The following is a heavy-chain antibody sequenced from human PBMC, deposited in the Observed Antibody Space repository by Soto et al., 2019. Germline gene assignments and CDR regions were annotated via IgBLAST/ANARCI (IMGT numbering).Heavy chain of an antibody. CDR1: GGSISRYY. Sequence: SETLSLTCTVSGGSISRYYWSWIRQPPGKGLEWIGYIYYSGSTNYNPSLKSRVTISVDTSKNQFSLKLGSVTAADTAVYYCARAHLYYYGSGSPTAFDPWGQGTLVTVSS. CDR2: IYYSGST. D-gene: IGHD3-10*01. V-gene: IGHV4-59*01. J-gene: IGHJ5*02. CDR3: ARAHLYYYGSGSPTAFDP.